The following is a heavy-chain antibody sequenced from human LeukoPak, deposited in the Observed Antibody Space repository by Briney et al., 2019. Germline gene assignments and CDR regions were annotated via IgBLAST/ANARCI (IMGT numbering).Heavy chain of an antibody. CDR3: ASAALLSRVKALGY. D-gene: IGHD3-10*01. J-gene: IGHJ4*02. V-gene: IGHV3-23*01. CDR1: GFTFSNYA. Sequence: GGSLRLSCAASGFTFSNYAMNWVRQAPGKGLEWVSAISDGGDSIYYADSVKGRFTISRDNSKNTLYLQMNSLRAEDTAVYYCASAALLSRVKALGYWGQGTLVTVSS. CDR2: ISDGGDSI.